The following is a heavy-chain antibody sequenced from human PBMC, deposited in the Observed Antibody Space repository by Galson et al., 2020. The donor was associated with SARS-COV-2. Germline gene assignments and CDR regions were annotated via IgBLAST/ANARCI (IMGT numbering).Heavy chain of an antibody. J-gene: IGHJ2*01. D-gene: IGHD5-18*01. CDR1: GGSISSRSHY. CDR2: IYYNGST. Sequence: SQTLSLTCSVSGGSISSRSHYWGWIRQPPGKGLEWIGSIYYNGSTYYNPSLQSRVTISIDTSKNQFSLNLTSVPAADTAVYYCARIYSSASWTFDVWGRGTLVTVSS. V-gene: IGHV4-39*07. CDR3: ARIYSSASWTFDV.